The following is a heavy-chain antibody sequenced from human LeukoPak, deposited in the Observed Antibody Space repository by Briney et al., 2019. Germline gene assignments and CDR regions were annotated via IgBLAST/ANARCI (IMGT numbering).Heavy chain of an antibody. J-gene: IGHJ4*02. V-gene: IGHV4-30-2*01. CDR2: IYHSGST. D-gene: IGHD1-26*01. CDR1: GGSISSDGYS. Sequence: SETLSLTCAVSGGSISSDGYSWSWIRQPPGKGLEWIGYIYHSGSTYYNPSLKSRSTISVDRSKNQFSLNLSSATAADTAVYYCARGSGGIYYGGIDYWGQGTLVIVSS. CDR3: ARGSGGIYYGGIDY.